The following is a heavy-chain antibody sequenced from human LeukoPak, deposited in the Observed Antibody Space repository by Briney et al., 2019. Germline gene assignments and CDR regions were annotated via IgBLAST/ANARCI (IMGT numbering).Heavy chain of an antibody. V-gene: IGHV1-24*01. CDR2: FDPEDGET. CDR3: ATLAVAGIY. CDR1: GYTLTELS. J-gene: IGHJ4*02. Sequence: VSETVSRKVSGYTLTELSVHWARQAPGKGNEWMGGFDPEDGETIYAQKFQGRVTMTEDTSTDTAYMELSSLRSEDTAVYYCATLAVAGIYWGQGTLVTVSS. D-gene: IGHD6-19*01.